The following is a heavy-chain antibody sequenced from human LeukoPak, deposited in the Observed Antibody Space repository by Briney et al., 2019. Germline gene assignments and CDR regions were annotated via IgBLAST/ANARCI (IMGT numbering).Heavy chain of an antibody. CDR2: ISSNGGST. CDR1: GFTFSSYA. J-gene: IGHJ4*02. Sequence: PGGSLRLSCSASGFTFSSYAMHWVRRAPGKGLEYVSAISSNGGSTYYADSVKGRFTISRDNSKNTLYLQMSSLRAEDTAVYYCAKDQLWGDYYDTSGYPTFDYWGQGTLVTVSS. D-gene: IGHD3-22*01. V-gene: IGHV3-64D*09. CDR3: AKDQLWGDYYDTSGYPTFDY.